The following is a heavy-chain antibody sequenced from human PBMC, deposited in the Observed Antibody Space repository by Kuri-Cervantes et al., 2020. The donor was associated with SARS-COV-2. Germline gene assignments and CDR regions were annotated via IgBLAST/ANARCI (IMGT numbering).Heavy chain of an antibody. V-gene: IGHV3-23*01. CDR2: ISGSGGST. J-gene: IGHJ5*02. Sequence: GGSLRLSCAASGFTFSSYAMSWVRQAPGKGLEWVSAISGSGGSTYYADSVKGRFTISRDNSKNTLYLQMNSLRAEDTAVYYCAKDHGSGWLGDNNWFDPWAREPWSPSPQ. D-gene: IGHD6-19*01. CDR1: GFTFSSYA. CDR3: AKDHGSGWLGDNNWFDP.